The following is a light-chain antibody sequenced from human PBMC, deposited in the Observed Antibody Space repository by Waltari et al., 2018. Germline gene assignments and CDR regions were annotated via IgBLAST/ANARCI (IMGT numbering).Light chain of an antibody. CDR2: GAS. V-gene: IGKV3-20*01. Sequence: DIVLPHSPGTLSLSPGESATLSCRTRQSVPRALARYQQKPGQAPRLLSYGASNRATGIPDRFSGSGSGTDFSLTSSSLEPEDFAVYYGRHYLRLPVTFGQGTKVKVK. CDR3: RHYLRLPVT. J-gene: IGKJ1*01. CDR1: QSVPRA.